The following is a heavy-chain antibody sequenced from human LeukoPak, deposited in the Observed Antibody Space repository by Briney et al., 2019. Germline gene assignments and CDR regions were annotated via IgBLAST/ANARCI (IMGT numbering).Heavy chain of an antibody. D-gene: IGHD5-12*01. J-gene: IGHJ4*02. CDR1: GGSISSGDYY. CDR2: VYYSGSF. CDR3: ARGYRGHSGYDHRLDY. Sequence: SQTLSLTCTVSGGSISSGDYYWSWIRQPPGKGLEWIGYVYYSGSFNYNPSLKSRVTISVDTSKIQFSLNLISVTAADTAVYYCARGYRGHSGYDHRLDYWGQGTLVTVSS. V-gene: IGHV4-61*08.